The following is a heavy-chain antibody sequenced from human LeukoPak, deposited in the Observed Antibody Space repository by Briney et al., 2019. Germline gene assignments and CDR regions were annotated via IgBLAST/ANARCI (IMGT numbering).Heavy chain of an antibody. D-gene: IGHD6-19*01. Sequence: PSETLSLTCTVSSGSISSSSYYWGWIRQPPGKGLEWIGSIYYSGSTYYNPSLKSRVTISVDTSKNQFSLKLSSVTAADTAVYYCARRYSSGWYPRDMDVWGKGTTVTVSS. V-gene: IGHV4-39*07. CDR2: IYYSGST. CDR3: ARRYSSGWYPRDMDV. J-gene: IGHJ6*03. CDR1: SGSISSSSYY.